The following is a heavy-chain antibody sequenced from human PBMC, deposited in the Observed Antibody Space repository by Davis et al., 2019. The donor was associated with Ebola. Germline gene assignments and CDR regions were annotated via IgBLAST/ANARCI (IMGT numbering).Heavy chain of an antibody. Sequence: GESLKISCAASGFTISSSYMSWVRRAPGEGLEWVSSLYSAGASYYADFVKGRFTVTRDASKNTLYLQMNGLRAEDTAVYYCARDAAGYCDTHSCNTDNYYYGMDVWGQGTTVTVSS. V-gene: IGHV3-66*01. D-gene: IGHD2-15*01. CDR2: LYSAGAS. J-gene: IGHJ6*02. CDR1: GFTISSSY. CDR3: ARDAAGYCDTHSCNTDNYYYGMDV.